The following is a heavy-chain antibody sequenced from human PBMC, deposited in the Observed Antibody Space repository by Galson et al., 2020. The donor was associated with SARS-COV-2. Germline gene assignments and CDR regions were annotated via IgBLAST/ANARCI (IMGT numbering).Heavy chain of an antibody. J-gene: IGHJ4*02. V-gene: IGHV3-11*01. CDR3: ARDLSRAIAAAGT. CDR1: GFTFSDYY. Sequence: GGSLRPSCAASGFTFSDYYMSWIRQAPGKGLEWVSYIGSSGTTIYYADSVKGRFTISRDNAKNSLYLQMNSLRAEDTAVYYCARDLSRAIAAAGTWGQGTLVTVSS. CDR2: IGSSGTTI. D-gene: IGHD6-13*01.